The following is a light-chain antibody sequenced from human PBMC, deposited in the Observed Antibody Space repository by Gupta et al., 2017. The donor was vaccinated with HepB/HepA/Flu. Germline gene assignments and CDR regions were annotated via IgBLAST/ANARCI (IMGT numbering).Light chain of an antibody. Sequence: IVMTQSPLSLPVTPGEPASISCRSSQSLLHSNGYNYLDWYLQKPGQSPQLLIYLGSNRASGVPDRFSGSGAGTDFTLKSSRGEAEDVGVYYCMQALQTPLFTFGPGTKVDIK. CDR1: QSLLHSNGYNY. V-gene: IGKV2-28*01. CDR3: MQALQTPLFT. CDR2: LGS. J-gene: IGKJ3*01.